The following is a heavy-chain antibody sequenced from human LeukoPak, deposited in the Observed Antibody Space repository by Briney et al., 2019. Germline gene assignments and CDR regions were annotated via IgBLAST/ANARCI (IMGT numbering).Heavy chain of an antibody. D-gene: IGHD1-26*01. CDR2: ISGSGDTT. V-gene: IGHV3-23*01. CDR3: AKGEVGATLPLFAFDI. CDR1: EFTFNSYA. J-gene: IGHJ3*02. Sequence: GGSLRLSCAASEFTFNSYAMNWVRQAPGKGLEWVSTISGSGDTTYYADSVRGRFTISRDKSKNTVFLQMNSLRADDTAVYYCAKGEVGATLPLFAFDIWGQGTMVTVSS.